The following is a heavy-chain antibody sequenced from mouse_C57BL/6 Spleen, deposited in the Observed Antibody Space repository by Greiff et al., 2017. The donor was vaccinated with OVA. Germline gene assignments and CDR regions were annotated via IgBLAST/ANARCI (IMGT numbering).Heavy chain of an antibody. CDR2: ISSGRSTI. Sequence: EVHLVESGGGLVKPGGSLKLSCAASGFTFSDYGMHWVRQAPEKGLEWVAYISSGRSTIYYADTVKGRFTISRDNVKNTLFLQMTSLRSEDTAMYYCARDSGSTYFDYWGQGTTLTVSS. CDR1: GFTFSDYG. CDR3: ARDSGSTYFDY. V-gene: IGHV5-17*01. J-gene: IGHJ2*01. D-gene: IGHD1-1*01.